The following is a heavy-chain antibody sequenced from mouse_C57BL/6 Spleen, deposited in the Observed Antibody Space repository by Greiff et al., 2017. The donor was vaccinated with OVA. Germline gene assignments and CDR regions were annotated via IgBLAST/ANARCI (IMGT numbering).Heavy chain of an antibody. CDR3: TKETAQSHYFDY. CDR2: IDPETGGT. D-gene: IGHD3-2*02. V-gene: IGHV1-15*01. CDR1: GYTFTDYE. J-gene: IGHJ2*01. Sequence: VQLQQSGAELVRPGASVTLSCKASGYTFTDYEMHWVKQTPVHGLEWIGAIDPETGGTAYNQKFKGKAILTADKSSSTAYMERRSLTSEDSAVYYCTKETAQSHYFDYWGQGTTLTVSS.